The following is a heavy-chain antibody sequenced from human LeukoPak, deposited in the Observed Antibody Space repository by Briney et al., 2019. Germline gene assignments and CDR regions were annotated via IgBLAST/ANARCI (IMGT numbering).Heavy chain of an antibody. CDR1: GFTFRNFG. V-gene: IGHV3-23*01. CDR2: ITVGGGGT. Sequence: GGSLRLSCAASGFTFRNFGLNWVRQAPGKRLEWVSTITVGGGGTFYADSVKGRFTISRDNSKNTLYLQMNSLRAEDTAVYYCANHYGDYPYWGQGTLVTVSS. D-gene: IGHD4-17*01. J-gene: IGHJ4*02. CDR3: ANHYGDYPY.